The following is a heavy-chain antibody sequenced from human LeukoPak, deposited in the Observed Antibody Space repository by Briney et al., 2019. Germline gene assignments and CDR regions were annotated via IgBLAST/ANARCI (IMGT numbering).Heavy chain of an antibody. CDR3: AGDSGSYWGYFDY. V-gene: IGHV4-59*01. J-gene: IGHJ4*02. CDR1: GGSISSYY. D-gene: IGHD1-26*01. Sequence: SETLSLTCTASGGSISSYYWSWIRQPPGKGLEWIGYIYYSGSTNYNPSLKSRVTISVDTSKNQFSLKLSSVTAADTAVYYCAGDSGSYWGYFDYWGQGTLVTVSS. CDR2: IYYSGST.